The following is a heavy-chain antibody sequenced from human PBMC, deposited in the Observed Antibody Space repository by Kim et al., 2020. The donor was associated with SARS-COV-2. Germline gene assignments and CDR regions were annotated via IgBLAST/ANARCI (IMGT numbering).Heavy chain of an antibody. CDR1: GYTFTSYG. CDR2: ISAYHGNT. V-gene: IGHV1-18*01. J-gene: IGHJ6*01. D-gene: IGHD3-10*01. CDR3: STAQVVGGSGSYLSDYYYY. Sequence: ASVKVSCKASGYTFTSYGISWVRQAPGQRLEWMGWISAYHGNTKYAQKLQGRVTMTTDTSTSTAYMELRSLRSDDTAAYYCSTAQVVGGSGSYLSDYYYY.